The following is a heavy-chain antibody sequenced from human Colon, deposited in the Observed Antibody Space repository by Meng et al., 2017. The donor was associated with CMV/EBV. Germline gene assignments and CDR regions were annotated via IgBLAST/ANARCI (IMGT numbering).Heavy chain of an antibody. Sequence: GESQLSGASLVEPSGTRSLTCTVSGGSITNRNLWSWVRLPPGKGLEWIGEVYLGGTIHHHPSLQSRVTISLDKAKDHLSLKLASVTAADTAVYYCASLKDYDGRGYYYFESWGQGTLVTVSS. D-gene: IGHD3-22*01. J-gene: IGHJ4*02. CDR1: GGSITNRNL. CDR2: VYLGGTI. V-gene: IGHV4-4*02. CDR3: ASLKDYDGRGYYYFES.